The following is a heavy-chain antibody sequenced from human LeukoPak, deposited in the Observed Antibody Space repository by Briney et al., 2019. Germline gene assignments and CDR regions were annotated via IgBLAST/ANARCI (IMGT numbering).Heavy chain of an antibody. CDR2: INHSGST. V-gene: IGHV4-34*01. J-gene: IGHJ4*02. CDR3: ATMYSNVYTFDY. Sequence: SDTLSLTCAVYGGSFSGYYWSWLRQSPGKGLEWIGEINHSGSTNYNPSLKSRVTISVDTSKNQFSLKLSSVTAADTAMYYCATMYSNVYTFDYWGQGTLVTVSS. CDR1: GGSFSGYY. D-gene: IGHD6-25*01.